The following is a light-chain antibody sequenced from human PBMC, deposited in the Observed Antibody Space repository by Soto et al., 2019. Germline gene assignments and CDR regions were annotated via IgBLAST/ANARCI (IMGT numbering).Light chain of an antibody. V-gene: IGKV3-15*01. Sequence: EIVMTQSPATLSVSPGERVTLSCRASQSVNDRLAWFQQKAGQAPRLLTYSVSTRAIGIPGRFSGSGSGTEFTLTISSLQSEDFAVYYCQQYKSWPPYTFGQGTKLESK. J-gene: IGKJ2*01. CDR1: QSVNDR. CDR3: QQYKSWPPYT. CDR2: SVS.